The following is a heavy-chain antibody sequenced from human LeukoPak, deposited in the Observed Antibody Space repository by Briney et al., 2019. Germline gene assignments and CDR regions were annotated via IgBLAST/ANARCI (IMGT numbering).Heavy chain of an antibody. CDR2: IYYSGST. V-gene: IGHV4-59*12. Sequence: PSETLSLTCTVSGGSISTYNWSWIRPPPGKGLEWIACIYYSGSTVYTPSLRSRGTISVDTSKNQFSLKLTSVTAADTAVYYCARGSITVVPAFDIWGQGTMVTVSS. D-gene: IGHD4-23*01. CDR3: ARGSITVVPAFDI. J-gene: IGHJ3*02. CDR1: GGSISTYN.